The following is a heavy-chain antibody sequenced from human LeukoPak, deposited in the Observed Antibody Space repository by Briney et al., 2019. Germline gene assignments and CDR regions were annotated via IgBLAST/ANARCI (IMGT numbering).Heavy chain of an antibody. V-gene: IGHV5-78*01. CDR2: IYPGNSDT. CDR1: GYSFTSYW. J-gene: IGHJ4*02. D-gene: IGHD2-8*01. CDR3: ARCPDGVCSYFYY. Sequence: GESLRISCKTSGYSFTSYWIHWVRQMPGKELEWMGSIYPGNSDTRYSPSFQGHVTISADSSSSTAYLQWSSLKASDTAMHYCARCPDGVCSYFYYWGQGTLVTVSS.